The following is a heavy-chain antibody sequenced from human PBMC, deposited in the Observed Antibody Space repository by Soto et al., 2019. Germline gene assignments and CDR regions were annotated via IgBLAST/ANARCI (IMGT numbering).Heavy chain of an antibody. CDR3: AHSKARFRRDCGGGTCYSRDP. J-gene: IGHJ5*02. D-gene: IGHD2-15*01. CDR2: IYWDGDK. Sequence: QITLKESGPTLVKPTQTLTLTCSFSGFSLSSNGVGVGWIRQPPGKALEWLALIYWDGDKRYSPSLKSRLTTTKHTSKNQVVPTMTNVDPVDTATYYCAHSKARFRRDCGGGTCYSRDPWGQGTLVTVSS. V-gene: IGHV2-5*02. CDR1: GFSLSSNGVG.